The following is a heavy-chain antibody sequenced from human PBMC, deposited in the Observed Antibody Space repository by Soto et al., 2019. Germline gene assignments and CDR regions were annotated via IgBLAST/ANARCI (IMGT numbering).Heavy chain of an antibody. Sequence: SETLSLTCVVYGGSFSGYYWSWIRQPPGKGLEWIGEINHSGSTNYNPSLKSRATISVDTSKNQFSLKLSSVTAADTAVYYCARGFSAAAAGTLNYYGMDVWGQGTTVSVSS. CDR3: ARGFSAAAAGTLNYYGMDV. CDR1: GGSFSGYY. CDR2: INHSGST. V-gene: IGHV4-34*01. D-gene: IGHD6-13*01. J-gene: IGHJ6*02.